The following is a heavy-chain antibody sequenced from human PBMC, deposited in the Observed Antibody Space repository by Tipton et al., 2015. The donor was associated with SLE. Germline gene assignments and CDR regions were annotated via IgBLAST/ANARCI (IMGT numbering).Heavy chain of an antibody. J-gene: IGHJ5*02. CDR2: IYTSGST. V-gene: IGHV4-59*10. CDR1: GGTSRDYF. Sequence: TLSLTCAVYGGTSRDYFWSWIRQPPGKGLEWIGHIYTSGSTNYNPSLKSRVTISVDTSKNQFSLKLTSVTAADTSVYFCARTLHDYDSSGYYYWFNPWGQGTLVTVSS. D-gene: IGHD3-22*01. CDR3: ARTLHDYDSSGYYYWFNP.